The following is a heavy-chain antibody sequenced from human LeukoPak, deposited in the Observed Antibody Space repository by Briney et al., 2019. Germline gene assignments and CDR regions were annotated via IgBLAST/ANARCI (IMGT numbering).Heavy chain of an antibody. J-gene: IGHJ1*01. V-gene: IGHV4-59*12. CDR2: IYYSGST. CDR3: ARGRRYFQH. CDR1: GGSIRSYY. Sequence: SETLSLTCTVSGGSIRSYYWSWLRQLPGKGLEWIGFIYYSGSTDYNPSLKSRVTISIDTSKNQFSLKLSSVTAADTAVYYCARGRRYFQHWGQGTLVTVSS.